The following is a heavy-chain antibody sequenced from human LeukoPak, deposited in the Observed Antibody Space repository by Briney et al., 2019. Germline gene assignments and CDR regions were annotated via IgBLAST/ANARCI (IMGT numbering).Heavy chain of an antibody. Sequence: GASVKASCKTSGYTFTSYGISWVRQAPGQGLEWMGWINAYNRNTHYAQKFQARVTMSTDSSTSTAYMELGSLRSDDTAVYYCARWGLVAPGTYYYYYMDVWGQGTTVTVSS. CDR3: ARWGLVAPGTYYYYYMDV. J-gene: IGHJ6*03. V-gene: IGHV1-18*01. CDR1: GYTFTSYG. D-gene: IGHD2-2*01. CDR2: INAYNRNT.